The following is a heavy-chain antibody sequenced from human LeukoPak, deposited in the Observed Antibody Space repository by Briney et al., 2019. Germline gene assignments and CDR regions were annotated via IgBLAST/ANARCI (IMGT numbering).Heavy chain of an antibody. J-gene: IGHJ4*02. CDR3: AHPSTPDYGGLDY. Sequence: GGSLRLSCVASGFTFRLYVMTWVRQAPGKGLECVSAITGSGGSIYYADSVRGRFTISRDNSKNTLYLQMSSLRAEDTAIYYCAHPSTPDYGGLDYWGQGTLVTVSS. D-gene: IGHD4-17*01. CDR2: ITGSGGSI. V-gene: IGHV3-23*01. CDR1: GFTFRLYV.